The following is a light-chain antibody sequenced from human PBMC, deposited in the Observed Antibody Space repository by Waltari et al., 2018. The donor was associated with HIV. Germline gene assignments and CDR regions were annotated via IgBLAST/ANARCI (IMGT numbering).Light chain of an antibody. CDR1: QTVGDW. V-gene: IGKV1-5*03. J-gene: IGKJ1*01. CDR2: RAT. Sequence: DIHMTQSPPTLTASVGDRVNITCRASQTVGDWLAWYQQKPGEAPSLLIYRATDVESGVPSRFSGSASGTDFTLAIDSLHPDDFATYYCHQYNDYLGSFGQGTRVELK. CDR3: HQYNDYLGS.